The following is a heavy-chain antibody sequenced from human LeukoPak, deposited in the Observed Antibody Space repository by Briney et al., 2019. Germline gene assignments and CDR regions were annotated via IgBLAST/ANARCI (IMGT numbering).Heavy chain of an antibody. D-gene: IGHD6-13*01. J-gene: IGHJ4*02. CDR2: INHSGGT. CDR1: GGSFSGYY. CDR3: ARKSIVDAGRKPYDY. Sequence: SETLSLTCAVYGGSFSGYYWSWIRQPPGKGLEWIGEINHSGGTNYNPSLKSRVTVSVDTSKNQFSLRLSSVTAADTAVYYCARKSIVDAGRKPYDYWDQGTLVTVSS. V-gene: IGHV4-34*01.